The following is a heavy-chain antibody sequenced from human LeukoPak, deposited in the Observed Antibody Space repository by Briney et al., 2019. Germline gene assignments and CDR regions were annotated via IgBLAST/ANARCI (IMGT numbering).Heavy chain of an antibody. CDR2: ISAYNGNT. D-gene: IGHD3-3*01. CDR3: ARDGYYDFWSGYDY. Sequence: GESLKISCKASGYTFTSYGISWVRQAPGQGLEWMGWISAYNGNTNYAQKLQGRVTMTTDTSTSTAYMELRSLRSDDTAVYYCARDGYYDFWSGYDYWGQGTLVTVSS. J-gene: IGHJ4*02. CDR1: GYTFTSYG. V-gene: IGHV1-18*01.